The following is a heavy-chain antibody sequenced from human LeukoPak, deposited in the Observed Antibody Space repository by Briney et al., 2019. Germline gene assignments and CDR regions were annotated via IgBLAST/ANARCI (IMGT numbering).Heavy chain of an antibody. CDR1: GGSISRSNW. CDR3: ARHRRYCSSTSCYPGAMTIDY. Sequence: SGTLSLTCAVSGGSISRSNWWSWVRQSPGKGLEWIGEIYHSGSTNYNPSLKSRVTISVDKSKNQFSLKLTSVTAADTAVYYCARHRRYCSSTSCYPGAMTIDYWGQGTLVTISS. D-gene: IGHD2-2*01. V-gene: IGHV4-4*02. J-gene: IGHJ4*02. CDR2: IYHSGST.